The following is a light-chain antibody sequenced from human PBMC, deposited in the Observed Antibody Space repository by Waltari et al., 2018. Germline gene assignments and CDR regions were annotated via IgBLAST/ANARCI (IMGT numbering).Light chain of an antibody. J-gene: IGLJ2*01. V-gene: IGLV2-23*02. Sequence: QSALTQPASVSGSPGQSITISCTGTSSDVGNYKRVSWYQQHPGKAPKLMSCAVGKRPSGVSDRFPGSKSGDMASLTISGVQPEDEAEYFCSSYAGSSKGVFGGGTKVTVL. CDR3: SSYAGSSKGV. CDR1: SSDVGNYKR. CDR2: AVG.